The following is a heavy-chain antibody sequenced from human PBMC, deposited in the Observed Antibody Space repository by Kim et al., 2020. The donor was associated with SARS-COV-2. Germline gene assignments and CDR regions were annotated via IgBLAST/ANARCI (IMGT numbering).Heavy chain of an antibody. V-gene: IGHV1-69*13. CDR1: GGTFSSYA. CDR3: AREHYDYVWGSYRYTGYFDL. J-gene: IGHJ2*01. Sequence: SVKVSCKASGGTFSSYAISWVRQAPGQGLEWMGGIIPIFGTANYAQKFQGRVTITADESTSTAYMELISLRSEDTAVYYCAREHYDYVWGSYRYTGYFDLWGRGTLVTVSS. D-gene: IGHD3-16*02. CDR2: IIPIFGTA.